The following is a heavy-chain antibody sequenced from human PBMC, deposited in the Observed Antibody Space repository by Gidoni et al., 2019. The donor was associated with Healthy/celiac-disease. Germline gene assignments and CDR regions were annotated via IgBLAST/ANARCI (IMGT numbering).Heavy chain of an antibody. V-gene: IGHV3-30*18. D-gene: IGHD6-6*01. CDR3: AKGPGVNQIGIAARPDHFDY. CDR2: ISYDGSNK. J-gene: IGHJ4*02. Sequence: QVQPVASGGGVVQPGRSLRLSCAASGLPSSSYGMHWVRQAPGKGLECVEVISYDGSNKYYADSVKGRFTISRDNSKNTLYLQMNNLRAEDTAVYDCAKGPGVNQIGIAARPDHFDYWGQGTLVTVSS. CDR1: GLPSSSYG.